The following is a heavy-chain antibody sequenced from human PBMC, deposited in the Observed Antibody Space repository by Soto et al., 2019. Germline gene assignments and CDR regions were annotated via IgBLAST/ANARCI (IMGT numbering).Heavy chain of an antibody. J-gene: IGHJ4*02. V-gene: IGHV1-69*19. CDR2: IFPMFDVP. CDR3: ARSVGSGGVIGGFDY. CDR1: GGPFNTSA. Sequence: QVQLVQSGPEMKKPGSAVKVSCKASGGPFNTSAMNWVRQVPGQGLEWMGGIFPMFDVPRYAQKFQGRVTITLDESSTTAYMDLSSLRFDDTAVYYCARSVGSGGVIGGFDYWGQGTLVSV. D-gene: IGHD3-16*02.